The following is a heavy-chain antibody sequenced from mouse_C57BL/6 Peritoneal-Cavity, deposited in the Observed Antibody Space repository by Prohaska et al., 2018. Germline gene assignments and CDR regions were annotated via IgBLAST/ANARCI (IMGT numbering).Heavy chain of an antibody. Sequence: EVQLLETGGGLVQPGGSRGLSCEGSWFTFSGFWMSWVRQTPGKTLEWIGDINSYGSEINYAPSIKDRFTIFRDNDKSTLYLQMSNVRSEDTATYFCMRYGNYWYFDVWGTGTTVTVSS. CDR1: WFTFSGFW. D-gene: IGHD2-1*01. CDR3: MRYGNYWYFDV. V-gene: IGHV11-2*01. J-gene: IGHJ1*03. CDR2: INSYGSEI.